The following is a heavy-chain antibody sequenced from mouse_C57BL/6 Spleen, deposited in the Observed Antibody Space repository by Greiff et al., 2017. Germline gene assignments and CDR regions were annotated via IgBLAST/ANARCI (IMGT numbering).Heavy chain of an antibody. CDR1: GYTFTSYT. CDR2: INPSSGYT. Sequence: QVQLQQSGAELARPGASVKMSCKASGYTFTSYTMHWVKQRPGQGLEWIGYINPSSGYTKYNQKFKDKATLTADKSSSTAYMQQSSLTSEDSEVYYCARGGYGNYLYYFAEGGQGPPLTVPS. V-gene: IGHV1-4*01. J-gene: IGHJ2*01. D-gene: IGHD2-10*02. CDR3: ARGGYGNYLYYFAE.